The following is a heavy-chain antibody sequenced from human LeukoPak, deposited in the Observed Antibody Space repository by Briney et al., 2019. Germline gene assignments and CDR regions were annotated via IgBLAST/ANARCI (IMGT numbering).Heavy chain of an antibody. Sequence: PSETLSPTCDVPDGSISSKYWSWIRQPQKKGLEWIGYIYYSGSTNYNPSLKSRVTISVDTSKNQFSLKLSSVTAADTAVYYCARGLVGATIYFDYWGQGTLVTVSS. CDR2: IYYSGST. J-gene: IGHJ4*02. CDR1: DGSISSKY. V-gene: IGHV4-59*01. D-gene: IGHD1-26*01. CDR3: ARGLVGATIYFDY.